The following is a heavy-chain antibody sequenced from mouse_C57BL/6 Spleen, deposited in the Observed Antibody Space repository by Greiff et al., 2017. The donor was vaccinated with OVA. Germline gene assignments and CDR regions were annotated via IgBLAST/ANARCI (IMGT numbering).Heavy chain of an antibody. Sequence: QVQLQQPGAELVMPGASVKLSCKASGYTFTSYWMHWVKQRPGQGLEWIGEIDPSDSYTNYNQKFKGKSTLTVDKSSSTAYMQLSSLTSEDPAVYYCARYGPPFAYWGQGTLVTVSA. V-gene: IGHV1-69*01. CDR1: GYTFTSYW. CDR2: IDPSDSYT. D-gene: IGHD1-1*02. J-gene: IGHJ3*01. CDR3: ARYGPPFAY.